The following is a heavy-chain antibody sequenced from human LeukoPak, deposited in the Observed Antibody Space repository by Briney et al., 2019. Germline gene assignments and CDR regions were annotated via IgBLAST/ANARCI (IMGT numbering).Heavy chain of an antibody. J-gene: IGHJ4*02. Sequence: GGSLRLSCAASGFTFSDYYMSWIRQAPGKGLEWVSYISSSGSTIYYADSVKGRFTISRDNAKNSLYLQMNSLRAEDTAVYYCARGYCSGGSCRRPYYFDYWGQGTLVTVSS. D-gene: IGHD2-15*01. V-gene: IGHV3-11*04. CDR1: GFTFSDYY. CDR3: ARGYCSGGSCRRPYYFDY. CDR2: ISSSGSTI.